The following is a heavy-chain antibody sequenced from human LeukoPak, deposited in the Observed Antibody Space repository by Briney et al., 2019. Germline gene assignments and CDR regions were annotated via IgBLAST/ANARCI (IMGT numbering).Heavy chain of an antibody. V-gene: IGHV1-46*01. CDR3: AAASSGCWCSFDI. J-gene: IGHJ3*02. CDR2: INPSGGNT. D-gene: IGHD3-22*01. CDR1: GYTFSSYY. Sequence: GASVKVSCKASGYTFSSYYMHWVGQAPGQGLEWMGIINPSGGNTHYAQKFQGRVTMTRDTSTSTVYMELSSLRSEDTTGYYCAAASSGCWCSFDIWGQGTMVTVSS.